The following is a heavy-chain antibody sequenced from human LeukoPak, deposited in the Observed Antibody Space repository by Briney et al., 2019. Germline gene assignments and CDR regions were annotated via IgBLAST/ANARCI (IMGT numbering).Heavy chain of an antibody. CDR2: MYYSGST. J-gene: IGHJ4*02. Sequence: SETLSLTCTVSGGSISSSSYYWGWIRQPPGKGLEWIGSMYYSGSTYYNPSLKSRVTISVDTSKNQFSLKLSSVTATDTAVYYCATSSGSYYYWGQGTLVTVSS. V-gene: IGHV4-39*01. D-gene: IGHD1-26*01. CDR1: GGSISSSSYY. CDR3: ATSSGSYYY.